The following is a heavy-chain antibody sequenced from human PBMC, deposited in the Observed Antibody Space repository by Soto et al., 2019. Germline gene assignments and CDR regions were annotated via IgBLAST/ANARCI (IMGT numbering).Heavy chain of an antibody. Sequence: QVQLVQSGAEVKEPGSSVKVSCKASGGTLSNYAINWVRQAPGQGLEWMGGIIRFSEIANYAEKFQDRVTITADKSTGTAYMELSSLRSEDTAIYYCARVLVGGTKYYFDYWGQGTLVTVSS. J-gene: IGHJ4*02. V-gene: IGHV1-69*17. CDR2: IIRFSEIA. CDR1: GGTLSNYA. D-gene: IGHD1-26*01. CDR3: ARVLVGGTKYYFDY.